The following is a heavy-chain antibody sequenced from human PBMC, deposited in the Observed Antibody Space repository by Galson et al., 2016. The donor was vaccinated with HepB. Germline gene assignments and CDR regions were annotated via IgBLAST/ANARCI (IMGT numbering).Heavy chain of an antibody. Sequence: SLRLSCAASGFTFRNYWMSWVRQAPGKGLEWVALIWYDGSNKHYADSVKGRFTISRDNSKNTLYLQMNRLRAEDTAVYYCAKKWSYGDYSFFDYWGQGTLVIVSS. J-gene: IGHJ4*02. CDR1: GFTFRNYW. CDR2: IWYDGSNK. V-gene: IGHV3-33*06. D-gene: IGHD4-17*01. CDR3: AKKWSYGDYSFFDY.